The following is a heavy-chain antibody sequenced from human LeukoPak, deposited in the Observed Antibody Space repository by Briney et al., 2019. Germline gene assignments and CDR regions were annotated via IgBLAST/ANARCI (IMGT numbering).Heavy chain of an antibody. CDR2: ISGGGDIT. CDR1: GFTFSSHG. D-gene: IGHD5-24*01. J-gene: IGHJ4*02. V-gene: IGHV3-23*01. Sequence: GGSLRLSCAASGFTFSSHGMNWVRQAPGKGLEGVSGISGGGDITWYADSVKGRLTISRDNSKNTLSLQMSSLRAEDTALYYCAKDAGSIQFNYWGQGTLVTVSS. CDR3: AKDAGSIQFNY.